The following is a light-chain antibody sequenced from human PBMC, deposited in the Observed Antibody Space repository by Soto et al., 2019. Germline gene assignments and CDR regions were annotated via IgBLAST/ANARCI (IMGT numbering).Light chain of an antibody. CDR2: GAS. CDR3: QQYGSPPWT. J-gene: IGKJ1*01. CDR1: QSVSSSF. Sequence: EIVLTQSPGTLSLSPGERATLSCRASQSVSSSFLAWYQQKPGQAPRLLIYGASSSATGLAERFSGSGCGAYFTLTISRLEAEDFAVYYCQQYGSPPWTFGQGTKVEIK. V-gene: IGKV3-20*01.